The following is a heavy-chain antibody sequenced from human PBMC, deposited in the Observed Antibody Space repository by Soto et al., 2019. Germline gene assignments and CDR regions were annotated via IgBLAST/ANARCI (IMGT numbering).Heavy chain of an antibody. D-gene: IGHD6-13*01. V-gene: IGHV5-10-1*01. Sequence: GESLKISCRGSGYNFNNYWINWVRQMPGKGLEWMGRIDPSDSYTSYSPSFQGHVTISADKSISTAYLQWSSLKASDTAMYYCARHLFTSTWSVDYWGQGTLVTVSS. J-gene: IGHJ4*02. CDR2: IDPSDSYT. CDR3: ARHLFTSTWSVDY. CDR1: GYNFNNYW.